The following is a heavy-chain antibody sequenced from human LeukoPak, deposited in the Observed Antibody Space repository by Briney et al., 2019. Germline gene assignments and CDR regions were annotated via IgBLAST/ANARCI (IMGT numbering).Heavy chain of an antibody. J-gene: IGHJ4*02. V-gene: IGHV4-59*01. CDR1: GGTISSYY. Sequence: PSETLSLTCTVSGGTISSYYWSWIRQPPGKGLEWIGYIYYSGSTNYNPSLKSRGTISVDTSNNQFSLKLTSVTAADTAVYYCARSGRGNSAGFDCWGQGTLVTVSS. CDR2: IYYSGST. D-gene: IGHD3-10*01. CDR3: ARSGRGNSAGFDC.